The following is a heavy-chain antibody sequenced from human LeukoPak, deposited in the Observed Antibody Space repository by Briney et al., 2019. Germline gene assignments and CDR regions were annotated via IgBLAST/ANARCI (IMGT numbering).Heavy chain of an antibody. J-gene: IGHJ6*03. CDR3: ARDEPNYYYMDV. Sequence: GGSLRLTCAASGFTFSSYGMNWVRQAPGKGLEWVSYISSSSSTIYYADSVKGRFTISRDNAKNSLYLQMNSLRAEDTAVYYCARDEPNYYYMDVWGKGTTVTVSS. CDR2: ISSSSSTI. V-gene: IGHV3-48*04. CDR1: GFTFSSYG.